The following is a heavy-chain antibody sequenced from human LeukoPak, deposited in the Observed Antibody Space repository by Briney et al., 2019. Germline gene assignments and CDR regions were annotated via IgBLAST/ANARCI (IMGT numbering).Heavy chain of an antibody. CDR3: ARVSRQGRQWLVRRPNYFDC. D-gene: IGHD6-19*01. V-gene: IGHV4-34*01. CDR2: INHSGST. CDR1: GGSFSGYY. J-gene: IGHJ4*02. Sequence: PSETLSLTCAVYGGSFSGYYWSWIRQPPGKGLEWIGEINHSGSTNYNPSLKSRVTISVDTSKNQFSLKLSSVTAADTAVYYCARVSRQGRQWLVRRPNYFDCWGQGTLVTVSS.